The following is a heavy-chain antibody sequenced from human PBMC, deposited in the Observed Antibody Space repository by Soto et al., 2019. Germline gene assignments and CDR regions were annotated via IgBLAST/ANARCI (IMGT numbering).Heavy chain of an antibody. D-gene: IGHD2-2*01. Sequence: GSLSVSCADPGFTVSSYSMNWVLQAPLKVLERVSSISSMCYIYYADSVKGRFTITRDNAKNSLYLQMNSLRAEDTAVYYCARESGAREYQPLVLYYYYGMDVWGQGTTVT. CDR3: ARESGAREYQPLVLYYYYGMDV. CDR2: ISSMCYI. CDR1: GFTVSSYS. J-gene: IGHJ6*02. V-gene: IGHV3-21*01.